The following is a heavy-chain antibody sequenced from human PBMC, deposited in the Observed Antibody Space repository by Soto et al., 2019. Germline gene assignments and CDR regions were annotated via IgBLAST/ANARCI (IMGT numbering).Heavy chain of an antibody. V-gene: IGHV4-31*03. CDR2: IYYSGST. Sequence: QVQLQESGPGLVKPSQTLSLTCTVSGGSISSGGYYWSWIRQHPGKGLEWIGYIYYSGSTYYNPSLKRRITMSVDTSKNQSSLKLRSGTAADTAVYYCARGRPVLRFFPTFDPWGQGTLVTVSS. CDR3: ARGRPVLRFFPTFDP. D-gene: IGHD3-3*01. CDR1: GGSISSGGYY. J-gene: IGHJ5*02.